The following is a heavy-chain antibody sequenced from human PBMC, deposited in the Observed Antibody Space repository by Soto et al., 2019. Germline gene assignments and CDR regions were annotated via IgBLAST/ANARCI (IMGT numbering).Heavy chain of an antibody. J-gene: IGHJ4*02. V-gene: IGHV4-34*01. CDR2: INHSGST. D-gene: IGHD6-19*01. CDR1: GGSFSGYY. CDR3: ARERRQWLVPFFDY. Sequence: SETLSLTCAVYGGSFSGYYWSWIRQPPGKGLEWIGEINHSGSTNYNPSLKSRVTISVDTSKNQFSLKLSSVTAADTAVYYCARERRQWLVPFFDYWGQGTLVTVSS.